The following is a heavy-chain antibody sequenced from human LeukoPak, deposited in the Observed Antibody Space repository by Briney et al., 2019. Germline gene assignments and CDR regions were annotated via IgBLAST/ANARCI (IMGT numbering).Heavy chain of an antibody. CDR2: IYHSGST. CDR3: ARVQRPRFGGFGDYQHCYGMDF. J-gene: IGHJ6*04. V-gene: IGHV4-4*02. D-gene: IGHD3-10*01. CDR1: RGSPTRSNW. Sequence: SGTLSLTCAVSRGSPTRSNWWTWVGQPPGKGLEWFGVIYHSGSTNYIPSLKSRGTISVDKSKNQFSLKLTSVIAADTAVYYCARVQRPRFGGFGDYQHCYGMDFWGKGTTVTVSS.